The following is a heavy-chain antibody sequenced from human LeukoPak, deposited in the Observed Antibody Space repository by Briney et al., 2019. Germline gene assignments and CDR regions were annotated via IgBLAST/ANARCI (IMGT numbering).Heavy chain of an antibody. CDR3: ARGLDSGSSWWIFDY. V-gene: IGHV1-2*06. J-gene: IGHJ4*02. Sequence: GASVKVSCKASGYTFTGYYMHWVRQAPGQGLEWMGRINPNSGGTNYAQKFQGRVTMTRDTSISTAYMELSRLRSEDTAVYYCARGLDSGSSWWIFDYWGQGTLVTVSS. CDR2: INPNSGGT. D-gene: IGHD6-13*01. CDR1: GYTFTGYY.